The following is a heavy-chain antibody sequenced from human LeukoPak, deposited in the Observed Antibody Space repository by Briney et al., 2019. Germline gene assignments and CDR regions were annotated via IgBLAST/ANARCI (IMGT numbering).Heavy chain of an antibody. CDR3: ARWVTMIVDDAFDI. D-gene: IGHD3-22*01. CDR2: MNPNSGNT. J-gene: IGHJ3*02. Sequence: ASVKVSCKASGYTFTSYDINWVRQATGQGLEWMGWMNPNSGNTAYAQKFQGRDTMTRNTSISTAYMELSSLRSEDTAVYYCARWVTMIVDDAFDIWGQGTMVTVSS. CDR1: GYTFTSYD. V-gene: IGHV1-8*01.